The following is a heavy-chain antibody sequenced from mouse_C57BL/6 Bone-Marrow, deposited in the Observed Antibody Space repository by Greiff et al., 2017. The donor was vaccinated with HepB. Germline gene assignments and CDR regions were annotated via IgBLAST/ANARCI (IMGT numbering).Heavy chain of an antibody. CDR3: ARRSGNTWFAY. D-gene: IGHD1-3*01. V-gene: IGHV5-6*02. J-gene: IGHJ3*01. Sequence: EVKLMESGGDLVKPGGSLKLSCAASGFTFSSYGMSWVRQTPDKRLEWVATISSGGSYTYYPDSVKGRFTISRDNAKNTLYLQMSSLKSEDTAMYYCARRSGNTWFAYWGQGTLVTVSA. CDR1: GFTFSSYG. CDR2: ISSGGSYT.